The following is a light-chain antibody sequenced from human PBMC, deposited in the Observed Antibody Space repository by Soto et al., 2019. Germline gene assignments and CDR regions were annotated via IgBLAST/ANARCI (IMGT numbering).Light chain of an antibody. CDR3: QSYDSSLSGSV. CDR1: SSNIGAGYD. V-gene: IGLV1-40*01. Sequence: QSVLTQPPSVSGAPGQRVTISCTGSSSNIGAGYDVHWYQQLPGTAPKLLIYGNSNRHSGVPDRFSGSKSGTSASLAITGLQAEYEADYYCQSYDSSLSGSVFGGGTKLTVL. J-gene: IGLJ2*01. CDR2: GNS.